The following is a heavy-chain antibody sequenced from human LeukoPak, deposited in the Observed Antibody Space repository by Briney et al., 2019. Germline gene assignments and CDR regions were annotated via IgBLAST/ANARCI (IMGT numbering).Heavy chain of an antibody. Sequence: GGSLRLSCAASGFTFSNYGMSWVRQAPGKGLEWVSGISGSGVGTYYTDSVEGRFTISRDNSKNTLYLQMNSLRAEDTAVYYCAKGPYSSSWTLSYWGQGTLVTVSS. V-gene: IGHV3-23*01. CDR1: GFTFSNYG. J-gene: IGHJ4*02. CDR3: AKGPYSSSWTLSY. CDR2: ISGSGVGT. D-gene: IGHD6-13*01.